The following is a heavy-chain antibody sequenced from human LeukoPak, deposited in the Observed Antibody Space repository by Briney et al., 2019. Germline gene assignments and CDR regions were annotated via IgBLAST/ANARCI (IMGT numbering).Heavy chain of an antibody. CDR2: IYTGGNT. J-gene: IGHJ4*02. D-gene: IGHD3-3*01. CDR1: GGSISIYY. CDR3: ARDSRYYDFWSGYVDY. Sequence: SEXLSLTCTVSGGSISIYYWNWVRQSAGKGLEGIGRIYTGGNTNYNPSLKSRATLSIYTSKTQFSLMLTSVTAADTAVYYCARDSRYYDFWSGYVDYWGQGILVTVSS. V-gene: IGHV4-4*07.